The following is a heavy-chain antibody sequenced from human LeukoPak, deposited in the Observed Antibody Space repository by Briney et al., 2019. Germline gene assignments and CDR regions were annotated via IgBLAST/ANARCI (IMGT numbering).Heavy chain of an antibody. CDR2: ISDDSNYI. J-gene: IGHJ4*02. Sequence: GGSLRLSCAASGFTFSSYSMNWVRQAPGKGLEWVSSISDDSNYIYYADSVKGRFTISRDNAKNSLYLQMNSLRAEDTAVYYCANHLACGSTSCPSFDYWGQGTLVTVSS. CDR3: ANHLACGSTSCPSFDY. CDR1: GFTFSSYS. D-gene: IGHD2-2*01. V-gene: IGHV3-21*01.